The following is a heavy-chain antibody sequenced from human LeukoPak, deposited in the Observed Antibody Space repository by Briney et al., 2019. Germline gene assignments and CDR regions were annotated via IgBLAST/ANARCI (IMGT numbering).Heavy chain of an antibody. V-gene: IGHV4-59*08. CDR2: IYYSGST. Sequence: SETLSLTCTVSGGSISSYYWSWIRQPPGKGLEWIGYIYYSGSTNYNPSLKSRVTLSVDTSKNQFSLKLSSVTAADTAVYYCARTRDRDTAMADYWGQGTLVTVSS. CDR1: GGSISSYY. D-gene: IGHD5-18*01. CDR3: ARTRDRDTAMADY. J-gene: IGHJ4*02.